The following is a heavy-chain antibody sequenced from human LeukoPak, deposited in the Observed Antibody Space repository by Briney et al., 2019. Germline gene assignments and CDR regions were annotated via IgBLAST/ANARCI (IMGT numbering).Heavy chain of an antibody. J-gene: IGHJ4*02. Sequence: GGSLRLSCAASGFTFSSYSMNWVRQAPGKGLEWVSSISSSSSYIYYADSVKGRFTISRDNAKNSLYLQMNSLRAEDAAVYYCASAYSSGWYGGDYWGQGTLVTVSS. CDR3: ASAYSSGWYGGDY. V-gene: IGHV3-21*01. D-gene: IGHD6-19*01. CDR2: ISSSSSYI. CDR1: GFTFSSYS.